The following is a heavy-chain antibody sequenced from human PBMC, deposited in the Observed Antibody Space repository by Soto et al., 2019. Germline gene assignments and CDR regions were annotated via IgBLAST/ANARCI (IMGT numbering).Heavy chain of an antibody. CDR1: GYTFTGYY. Sequence: ASVKVSCKASGYTFTGYYMHWVRQAPGQGLEWMGWINPNSGGTNYAQKFQGWVTMTRDTSISTAYMELSRLRSDDTAVYYCAREGFALGIPYYYYGMDVWGQGTTVTVSS. CDR3: AREGFALGIPYYYYGMDV. V-gene: IGHV1-2*04. J-gene: IGHJ6*02. D-gene: IGHD7-27*01. CDR2: INPNSGGT.